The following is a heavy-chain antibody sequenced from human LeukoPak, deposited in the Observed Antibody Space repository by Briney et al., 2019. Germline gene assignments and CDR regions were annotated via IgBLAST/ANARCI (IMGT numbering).Heavy chain of an antibody. V-gene: IGHV4-39*01. Sequence: SETLSLTCTVSGGSITSSRRYWGWIRQPPGKGLEWIGNIYYTGSTYYNPSLKSRVTISVDTSNNQFSLRVSSVTAADTAVYHCARMLDSSGWFDYWGQGTLVTVSS. D-gene: IGHD6-19*01. CDR3: ARMLDSSGWFDY. J-gene: IGHJ4*02. CDR2: IYYTGST. CDR1: GGSITSSRRY.